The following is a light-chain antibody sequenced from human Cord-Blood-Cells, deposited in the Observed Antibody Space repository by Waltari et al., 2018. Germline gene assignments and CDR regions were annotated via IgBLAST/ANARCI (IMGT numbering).Light chain of an antibody. J-gene: IGKJ1*01. CDR1: QSVLYSSNNKIY. V-gene: IGKV4-1*01. CDR3: QKYESTPWT. Sequence: DIVMTQSPDSLAVSLGERATINFKSSQSVLYSSNNKIYLAWYQQIPGKTPKLLIYWASTRESGVPHLFSGSGSGTDLTLTISSLKAEDGAVYYCQKYESTPWTFGQGTKVEIK. CDR2: WAS.